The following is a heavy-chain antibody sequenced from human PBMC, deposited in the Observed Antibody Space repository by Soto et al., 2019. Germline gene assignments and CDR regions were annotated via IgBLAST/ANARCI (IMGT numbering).Heavy chain of an antibody. Sequence: EVQLLESGGGFVQPGGSLRLSCEASGFTFSSYDMTWVRQAPGKGLEWVSTTSGSGGGTYYADSVKGRFTISRDNSKNARYLQMDSLIAEDTAVYSCAKAADVRRGNYLAYWGLGTLVTVS. CDR1: GFTFSSYD. CDR2: TSGSGGGT. CDR3: AKAADVRRGNYLAY. J-gene: IGHJ4*02. V-gene: IGHV3-23*01. D-gene: IGHD3-16*01.